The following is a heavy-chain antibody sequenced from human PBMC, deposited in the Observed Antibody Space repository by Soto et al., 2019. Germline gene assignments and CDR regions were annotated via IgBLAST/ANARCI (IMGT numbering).Heavy chain of an antibody. V-gene: IGHV4-59*01. Sequence: QVQLQESGPGLVKPSETLSLTCTVSGGSISSYYWSWIRQPPGKGLEWIGYIYYSGSTNYNPSLKSRLTISVDTSKNQFSLKLSSVTAADTAVYYCARSGGIGGFFDYWGQGTLVTVSS. J-gene: IGHJ4*02. CDR3: ARSGGIGGFFDY. CDR2: IYYSGST. D-gene: IGHD3-16*01. CDR1: GGSISSYY.